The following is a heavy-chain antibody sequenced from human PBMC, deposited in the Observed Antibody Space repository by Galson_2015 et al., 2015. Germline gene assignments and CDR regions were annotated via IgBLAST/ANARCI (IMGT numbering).Heavy chain of an antibody. CDR3: AKGVEQLVAYFDY. V-gene: IGHV3-30*18. CDR1: GFTFSSYG. CDR2: ISYDGSNK. Sequence: SLRLSCAASGFTFSSYGMHWVRQAPGKGLEWVAVISYDGSNKYYAGSVKGRFTISRDNSKNTLYLQMNSLRAEDTAVYYCAKGVEQLVAYFDYWGQGTLVTVSS. D-gene: IGHD6-6*01. J-gene: IGHJ4*02.